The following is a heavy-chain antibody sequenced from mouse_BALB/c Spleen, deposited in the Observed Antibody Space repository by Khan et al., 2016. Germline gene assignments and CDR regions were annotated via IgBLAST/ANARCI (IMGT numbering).Heavy chain of an antibody. CDR3: ARGYYEWYFDV. V-gene: IGHV1S56*01. CDR2: IYPGNINT. J-gene: IGHJ1*01. Sequence: QVQLQQPGPELVKPGASVRISCKASGYTFTTFYIHCLKQRPGQGLEWIGWIYPGNINTKYNENFKDKATLTADKSASTAYMQLSSLTSDDSAVYFCARGYYEWYFDVWGAGTTVTVSS. CDR1: GYTFTTFY. D-gene: IGHD2-4*01.